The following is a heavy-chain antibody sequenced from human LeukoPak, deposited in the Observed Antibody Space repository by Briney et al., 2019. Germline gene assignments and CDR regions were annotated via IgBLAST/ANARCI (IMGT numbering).Heavy chain of an antibody. CDR3: ARTSVAGDY. CDR2: IYSGGST. CDR1: GLPASRNY. V-gene: IGHV3-66*01. Sequence: GGSLSLPCEASGLPASRNYLSWARQAQGKGLERVSVIYSGGSTYYADSVKGRFTISRDNSKNTLYLQMNSLRAEDTAVYYCARTSVAGDYWGQGTLVTVSS. J-gene: IGHJ4*02. D-gene: IGHD6-19*01.